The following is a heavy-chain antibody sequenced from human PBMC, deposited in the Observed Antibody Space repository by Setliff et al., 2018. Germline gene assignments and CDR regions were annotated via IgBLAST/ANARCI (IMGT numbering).Heavy chain of an antibody. V-gene: IGHV3-48*01. CDR3: ARVLLGSYCSSTSCRDPQYGMDV. CDR1: GFTFSSYS. CDR2: ISSSSSTI. Sequence: PGGSLRLSCAASGFTFSSYSMNWVRQAPGKGLEWVSYISSSSSTIYYADSVKGRFTISRDNSKNTLYLQMNSLRAEDTAVYYCARVLLGSYCSSTSCRDPQYGMDVWGQGTTVTVSS. J-gene: IGHJ6*02. D-gene: IGHD2-2*01.